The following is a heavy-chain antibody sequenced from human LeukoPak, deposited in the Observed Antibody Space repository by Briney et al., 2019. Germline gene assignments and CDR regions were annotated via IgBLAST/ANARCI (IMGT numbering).Heavy chain of an antibody. CDR2: IISGGSTI. V-gene: IGHV3-48*02. Sequence: GGSLRLSCAASGFTFSSFIMYWVRQAPGEGLGWGSYIISGGSTIYYAVSVKGRFTISRDNAKNSLYMQVNSLRDEDTAVYYCARAGGLVWFGEVLESSDAFHIWGEGTMVTVSS. CDR1: GFTFSSFI. CDR3: ARAGGLVWFGEVLESSDAFHI. D-gene: IGHD3-10*01. J-gene: IGHJ3*02.